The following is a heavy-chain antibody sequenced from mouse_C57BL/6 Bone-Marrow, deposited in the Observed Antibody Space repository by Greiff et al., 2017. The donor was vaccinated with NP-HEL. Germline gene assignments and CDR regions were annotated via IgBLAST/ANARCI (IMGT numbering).Heavy chain of an antibody. CDR3: TTGLPQNFDY. CDR2: IDPENGDT. CDR1: GFNIKDDY. D-gene: IGHD3-1*01. Sequence: EVQLQQSGAELVRPGASVQLSCTASGFNIKDDYMHWVKQRPEQGLEWIGWIDPENGDTEYASKFQGKATITADTYSNTAYLQLSSLTSEDTAVYYCTTGLPQNFDYWGQGTTLTVSS. V-gene: IGHV14-4*01. J-gene: IGHJ2*01.